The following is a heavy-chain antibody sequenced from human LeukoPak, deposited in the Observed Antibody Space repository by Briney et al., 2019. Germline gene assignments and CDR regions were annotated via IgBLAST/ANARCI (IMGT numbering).Heavy chain of an antibody. CDR3: ASSLYGDGYYYQYGMEV. Sequence: PSETLSLTCTVSGGSISSYYWSWIRQPPGKGLEWIGYIHYSGSTNYNPSLKSRVTISVDTSKNQFSLKAESVTAADTAVYYCASSLYGDGYYYQYGMEVWGQGTTVTVSS. CDR1: GGSISSYY. V-gene: IGHV4-59*01. J-gene: IGHJ6*02. D-gene: IGHD2-21*02. CDR2: IHYSGST.